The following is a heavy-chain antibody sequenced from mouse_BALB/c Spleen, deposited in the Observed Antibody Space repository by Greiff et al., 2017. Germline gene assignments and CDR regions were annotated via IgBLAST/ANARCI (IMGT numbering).Heavy chain of an antibody. CDR2: IWSGGST. J-gene: IGHJ2*01. CDR1: GFSLTSYG. Sequence: VQLQQSGPGLVPPSQSLSITCTVSGFSLTSYGVHWVRQSPGKGLEWLGVIWSGGSTDYNAAFISRLSISKDNSKSQVFFKMNSLQANDTAIDYCARDGNYDYFDYWGQGTTLTVSA. CDR3: ARDGNYDYFDY. V-gene: IGHV2-2*02. D-gene: IGHD2-1*01.